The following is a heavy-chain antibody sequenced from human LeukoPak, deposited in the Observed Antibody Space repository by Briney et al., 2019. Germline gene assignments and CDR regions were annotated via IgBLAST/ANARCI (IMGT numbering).Heavy chain of an antibody. Sequence: ASVKVSCKASGYTFTGYYMHWVRQAPGQGLEWMGWINPNSGGTNYAQKFQGRVTMTRDTSISTAYMELSRLRSDDTAVYYRARDGTLVATNYYYYGMDVWGQGTTVTVSS. CDR1: GYTFTGYY. CDR3: ARDGTLVATNYYYYGMDV. D-gene: IGHD5-12*01. CDR2: INPNSGGT. V-gene: IGHV1-2*02. J-gene: IGHJ6*02.